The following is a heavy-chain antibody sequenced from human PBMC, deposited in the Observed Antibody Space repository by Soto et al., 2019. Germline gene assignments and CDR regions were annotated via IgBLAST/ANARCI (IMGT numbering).Heavy chain of an antibody. CDR1: GGTFSSYA. J-gene: IGHJ3*02. CDR3: ARVMATIDAFDI. V-gene: IGHV1-69*13. Sequence: ASVKVSGKASGGTFSSYAISWVRQAPGQGLEWMGGIIPIFGTANYAQKFQGRVTITADESTSTAYMELSSLRSEDTAVYYCARVMATIDAFDIWGQGTMVTVSS. D-gene: IGHD5-12*01. CDR2: IIPIFGTA.